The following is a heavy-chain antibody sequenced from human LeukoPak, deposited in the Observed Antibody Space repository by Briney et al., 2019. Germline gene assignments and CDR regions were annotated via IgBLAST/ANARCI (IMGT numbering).Heavy chain of an antibody. D-gene: IGHD3-10*01. CDR1: GGSFSGYY. Sequence: SETLSLTCAVYGGSFSGYYWSWIRQPPGKGLEWIGEINHSGSTNYNPSPKSRVTISVDTSKNQFSLKLSSVTAADTAVYYCARASPYRRGYGSGSLFDYWGQGTLVTVSS. V-gene: IGHV4-34*01. CDR2: INHSGST. CDR3: ARASPYRRGYGSGSLFDY. J-gene: IGHJ4*02.